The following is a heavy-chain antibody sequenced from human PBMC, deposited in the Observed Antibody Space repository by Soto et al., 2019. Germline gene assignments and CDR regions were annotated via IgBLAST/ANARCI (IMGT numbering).Heavy chain of an antibody. Sequence: GGSLRLSCAASGFTFSSYAMSWVRQAPGKGLEWVSAISGSGGSTYYADSVKGRFTISRDNSKNTLYLQMNSLRAEDTAVYYCAKSGVVVAATYYYYYMDVWGKGTTVTVSS. J-gene: IGHJ6*03. CDR3: AKSGVVVAATYYYYYMDV. D-gene: IGHD2-15*01. CDR1: GFTFSSYA. V-gene: IGHV3-23*01. CDR2: ISGSGGST.